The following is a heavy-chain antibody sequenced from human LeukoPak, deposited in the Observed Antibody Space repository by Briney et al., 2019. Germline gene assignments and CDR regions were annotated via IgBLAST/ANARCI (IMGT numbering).Heavy chain of an antibody. J-gene: IGHJ4*02. D-gene: IGHD3-10*01. CDR2: IYYSGST. V-gene: IGHV4-39*01. CDR3: ARHVARSKIPYYYGSGSFDY. CDR1: GGSISSSSYY. Sequence: LETLSLTCTVSGGSISSSSYYWGWIRQPPGKGLEWIGSIYYSGSTYYNPSLKSRVTISVDTSKNQFSLKLSSVTAADTAVYYCARHVARSKIPYYYGSGSFDYWGQGTLVTVSS.